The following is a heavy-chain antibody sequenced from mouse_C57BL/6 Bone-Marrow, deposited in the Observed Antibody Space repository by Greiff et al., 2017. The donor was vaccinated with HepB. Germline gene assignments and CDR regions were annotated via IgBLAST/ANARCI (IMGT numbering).Heavy chain of an antibody. CDR2: IDPSDSYT. CDR3: AKGAYYYGSSFYWYFDV. Sequence: QVQLQQPGAELVKPGASVKLSCKASGYTFTSYWMQWVKQRPGQGLEWIGEIDPSDSYTNYNQKFKGKATLTLDTSSSTAYMQLSSLTSEDSAVYYCAKGAYYYGSSFYWYFDVWGTGTTVTVSS. CDR1: GYTFTSYW. J-gene: IGHJ1*03. D-gene: IGHD1-1*01. V-gene: IGHV1-50*01.